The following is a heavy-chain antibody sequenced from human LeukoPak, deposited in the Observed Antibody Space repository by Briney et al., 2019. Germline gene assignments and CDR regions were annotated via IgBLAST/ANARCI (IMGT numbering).Heavy chain of an antibody. CDR2: ISSSSSYI. V-gene: IGHV3-21*01. CDR1: GFTFSGYS. Sequence: GGSLRLSCAASGFTFSGYSMNWVRQAPGKGLEWVSSISSSSSYIYYADSVKGRFTISRDNAKNSLYLQMNSLRAEDTAVYYCARSGGQQLALGAFDIWGQGTMVTVSS. D-gene: IGHD6-13*01. CDR3: ARSGGQQLALGAFDI. J-gene: IGHJ3*02.